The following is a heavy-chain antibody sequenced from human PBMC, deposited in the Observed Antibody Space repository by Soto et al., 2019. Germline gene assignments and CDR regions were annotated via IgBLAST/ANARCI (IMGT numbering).Heavy chain of an antibody. D-gene: IGHD5-12*01. CDR2: MYHSGNT. V-gene: IGHV4-59*12. CDR1: GGSISGKS. J-gene: IGHJ5*02. Sequence: PSETLSLTCNVSGGSISGKSWNWIRQSPGKGLEWIGYMYHSGNTKYNPSLTSRGTISADTSKNQLSLQLTSVTAADTAVYYCARDTYSGYDFGLWGQGTLVTVSS. CDR3: ARDTYSGYDFGL.